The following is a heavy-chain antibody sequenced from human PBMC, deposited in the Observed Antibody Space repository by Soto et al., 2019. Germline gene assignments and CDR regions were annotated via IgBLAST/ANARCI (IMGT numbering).Heavy chain of an antibody. J-gene: IGHJ4*02. CDR3: AKDRYCTGTNCWGGFDY. CDR2: ISGSGGST. D-gene: IGHD2-2*01. V-gene: IGHV3-23*01. CDR1: EFTFSNYA. Sequence: EVQLLESGGGLVQPGGSLRLSCAASEFTFSNYAMSWVRQAPGKGLEWVSAISGSGGSTYYADSVKGRFTICRDNSKNTLYLRMNSLRADDTAVYYCAKDRYCTGTNCWGGFDYWGQGTLVTVSS.